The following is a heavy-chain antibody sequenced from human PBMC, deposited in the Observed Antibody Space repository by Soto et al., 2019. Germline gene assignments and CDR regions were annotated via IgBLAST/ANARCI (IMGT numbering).Heavy chain of an antibody. CDR2: IYPGDSDT. CDR3: ALTYGLRMDV. J-gene: IGHJ6*02. CDR1: GYKVSTWHNFTSYW. V-gene: IGHV5-51*03. Sequence: PGESLKISCMGSGYKVSTWHNFTSYWIAWVRQMPGGGLEWMGVIYPGDSDTRYSPSFQGQVTISADKSISTAYLQWSSLKASDTAMYYCALTYGLRMDVWGQGTTVTVSS. D-gene: IGHD2-8*01.